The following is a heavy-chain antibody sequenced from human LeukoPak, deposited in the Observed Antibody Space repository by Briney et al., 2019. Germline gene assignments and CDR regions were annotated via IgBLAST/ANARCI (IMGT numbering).Heavy chain of an antibody. CDR1: GYTFTSYY. D-gene: IGHD4-17*01. Sequence: ASVKVSCKGSGYTFTSYYIHWVRQAPGQGLEWMGIINPIGGSTNYAQKFQSRVTMTRDTSTSTVYMELNSLRSEDTAVYYCATSETYGFHGTYLDYWGQGTLVTVSS. CDR3: ATSETYGFHGTYLDY. J-gene: IGHJ4*02. CDR2: INPIGGST. V-gene: IGHV1-46*01.